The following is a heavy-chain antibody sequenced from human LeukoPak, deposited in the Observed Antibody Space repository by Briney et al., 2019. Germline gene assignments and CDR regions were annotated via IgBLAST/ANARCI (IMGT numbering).Heavy chain of an antibody. D-gene: IGHD3-3*01. CDR1: GFTFSSYS. J-gene: IGHJ6*03. CDR3: ARAADFWSGYFSTFPQYYHYYYMDV. CDR2: ISSSSSTI. V-gene: IGHV3-48*02. Sequence: PGGSLRLSCAASGFTFSSYSMNWVRQAPGKGLEWVSYISSSSSTIYYADSVKGRFTISRDNAKNSLYLQMNSLRDEDTAGYYSARAADFWSGYFSTFPQYYHYYYMDVWGKGTTVTVSS.